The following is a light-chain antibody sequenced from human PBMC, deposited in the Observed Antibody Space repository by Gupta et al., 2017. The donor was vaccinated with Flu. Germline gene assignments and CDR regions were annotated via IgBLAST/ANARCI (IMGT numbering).Light chain of an antibody. CDR3: QQEDHSPWT. J-gene: IGKJ1*01. Sequence: EIVLTQSPDTLSLSLEERATLSCTASQSVSSSYLAWYQQNPGQAPTLLIYGTTNRDSGVPDRCSGSGSGTEFSLTISRLEPEDFAVYYCQQEDHSPWTFGQGTKVEIK. CDR2: GTT. V-gene: IGKV3-20*01. CDR1: QSVSSSY.